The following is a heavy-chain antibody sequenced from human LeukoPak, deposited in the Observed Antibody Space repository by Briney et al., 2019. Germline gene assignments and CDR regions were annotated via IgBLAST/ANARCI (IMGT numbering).Heavy chain of an antibody. Sequence: SVKVSCKASGYTFTDYYIHWVRQAPGQGLEWMGGIIPIFGTANYAQKFQGRVTITADESTSTAYMELSSLRSEDTAVYYCARSYYYGSGSYVHWGQGTLVTVSS. CDR2: IIPIFGTA. V-gene: IGHV1-69*13. CDR1: GYTFTDYY. J-gene: IGHJ4*02. D-gene: IGHD3-10*01. CDR3: ARSYYYGSGSYVH.